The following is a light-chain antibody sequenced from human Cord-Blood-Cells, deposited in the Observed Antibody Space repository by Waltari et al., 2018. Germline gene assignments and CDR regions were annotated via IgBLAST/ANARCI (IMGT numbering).Light chain of an antibody. Sequence: DIQMTQSPSPLSAFVGDRVTITCRASQSISSYLNWYQQKPGKAPKLLIYAASSLQSGVPSRFSGSGSATDFTLTISRLRPEDFATYYCQQSYSTPITFGQGTRLEIK. V-gene: IGKV1-39*01. J-gene: IGKJ5*01. CDR2: AAS. CDR3: QQSYSTPIT. CDR1: QSISSY.